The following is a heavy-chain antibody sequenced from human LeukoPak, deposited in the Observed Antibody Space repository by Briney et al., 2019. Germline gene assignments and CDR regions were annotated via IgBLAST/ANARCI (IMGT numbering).Heavy chain of an antibody. CDR1: GFTFSSYA. CDR3: AKGPDNWNYDDVAY. J-gene: IGHJ4*02. V-gene: IGHV3-23*01. Sequence: GGSLRLSCAASGFTFSSYAMSWVRQAPGKGLEWVSAISGSGGSTYYADSVKGRFTIFRDNSKNTLYLQMNSLRAEDTAVYYCAKGPDNWNYDDVAYWGQGTLVTVSS. D-gene: IGHD1-7*01. CDR2: ISGSGGST.